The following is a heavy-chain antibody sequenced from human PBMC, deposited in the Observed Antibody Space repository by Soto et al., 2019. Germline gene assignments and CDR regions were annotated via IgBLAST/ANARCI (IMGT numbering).Heavy chain of an antibody. J-gene: IGHJ5*02. CDR3: AREILTGYYPAGWFDP. D-gene: IGHD3-9*01. V-gene: IGHV4-39*02. CDR1: GGSISSSTYY. Sequence: QLQLQESGPGLVKPSETLSLTCTVSGGSISSSTYYWGWIRQPPGKGLEWIGSIYFRGSTYYNPSLKSRVPVSVDPSKQQFSLKLPSVTAAVTAVYYCAREILTGYYPAGWFDPWGQGTLVTVSS. CDR2: IYFRGST.